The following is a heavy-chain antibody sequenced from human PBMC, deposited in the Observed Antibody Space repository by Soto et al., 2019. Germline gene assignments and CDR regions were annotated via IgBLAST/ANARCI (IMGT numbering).Heavy chain of an antibody. CDR2: IIPIFGTA. V-gene: IGHV1-69*12. CDR1: GGTFSSYA. Sequence: QVQLVQSGAEVKKPGSSVKVSCKASGGTFSSYAISWVRQAPGQGLEWMGGIIPIFGTANYAQKFQGRVTSTADESTSTAYMELSSLRSGDTAVYYCASPIKPGGYFQHWGQGTLVTVSS. CDR3: ASPIKPGGYFQH. J-gene: IGHJ1*01. D-gene: IGHD3-10*01.